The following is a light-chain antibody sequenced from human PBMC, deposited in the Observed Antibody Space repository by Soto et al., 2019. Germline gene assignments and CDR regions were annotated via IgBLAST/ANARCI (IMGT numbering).Light chain of an antibody. CDR1: QGISTY. Sequence: DIQMTQSPSSLSASVGDRVTITCRASQGISTYLNWYLQKPGKAPKLLIYAASSLQSGVPSRFSGSGSETDFTLTISSLQPDDFATYYCQQYNSYPWTFGQGTKV. CDR2: AAS. J-gene: IGKJ1*01. V-gene: IGKV1-39*01. CDR3: QQYNSYPWT.